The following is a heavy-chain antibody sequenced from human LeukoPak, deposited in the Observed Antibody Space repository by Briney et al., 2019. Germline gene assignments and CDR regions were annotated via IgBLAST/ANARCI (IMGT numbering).Heavy chain of an antibody. CDR3: ARVATTTNPPQRPFDY. CDR1: GYSINSGYC. D-gene: IGHD5-12*01. V-gene: IGHV4-38-2*01. Sequence: SETLSLTCAVSGYSINSGYCWGWIRQPPGKGLEWIGSIYHSGSTYYNPSLESRVTISVDTSKNQFSLKLSSVTAADTAVYYCARVATTTNPPQRPFDYWGQGTLVTVSS. CDR2: IYHSGST. J-gene: IGHJ4*02.